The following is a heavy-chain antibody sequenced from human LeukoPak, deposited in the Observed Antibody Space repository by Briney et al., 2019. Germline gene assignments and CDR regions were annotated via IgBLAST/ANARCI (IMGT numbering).Heavy chain of an antibody. J-gene: IGHJ5*02. Sequence: AAGTVSFKASGYTFTIYGISWVRQAPGQGHGWMGWISAYNGNTNYAQKLQGRGTITTEPPTSTVYMEVRSVRSDDTAVYYCARGGGILDPWGQGTLVTVSS. CDR2: ISAYNGNT. CDR3: ARGGGILDP. D-gene: IGHD2-15*01. CDR1: GYTFTIYG. V-gene: IGHV1-18*01.